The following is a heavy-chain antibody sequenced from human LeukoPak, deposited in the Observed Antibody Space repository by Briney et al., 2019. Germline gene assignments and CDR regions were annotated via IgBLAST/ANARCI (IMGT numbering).Heavy chain of an antibody. CDR3: ARDLVQTRYNWFDP. V-gene: IGHV4-59*01. CDR1: GGSISSYY. J-gene: IGHJ5*02. CDR2: IYYSGST. D-gene: IGHD3-10*02. Sequence: SETLSLTCTVSGGSISSYYWSWIRHPPGKGLEWIGYIYYSGSTNYNPSLKSRVTISVDTSKNQFSLKLSSVTAADTAVYYCARDLVQTRYNWFDPWGQGTLVTAAS.